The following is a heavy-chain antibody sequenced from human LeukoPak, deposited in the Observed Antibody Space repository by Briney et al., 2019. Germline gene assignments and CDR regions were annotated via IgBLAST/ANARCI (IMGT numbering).Heavy chain of an antibody. J-gene: IGHJ4*02. V-gene: IGHV3-33*01. CDR3: AREGGPYRPLDY. Sequence: PGRSLRLSCAASGFXFSSYGMHWVRQVPGKGREWVAVIWYDGSNKYYADSVKGRFTISRDNSKNTLYLQMNSLRAEDTAVYYCAREGGPYRPLDYSGQGTLVTVSS. CDR1: GFXFSSYG. CDR2: IWYDGSNK.